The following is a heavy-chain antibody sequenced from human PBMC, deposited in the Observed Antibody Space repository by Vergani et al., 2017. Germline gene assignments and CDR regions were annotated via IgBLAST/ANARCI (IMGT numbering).Heavy chain of an antibody. Sequence: EVQLVESGGGLVQPGRSLRLSCTASGFTFGDYAMSWFRQAPGKGLEWVSAISGSGGSTYYADSVKGRFTISRDNSKNTLYLQMNSLRAEDTAVYYCAKSSESYSSGWSFDYWGQGTLVTVSS. J-gene: IGHJ4*02. CDR1: GFTFGDYA. CDR3: AKSSESYSSGWSFDY. CDR2: ISGSGGST. D-gene: IGHD6-19*01. V-gene: IGHV3-23*04.